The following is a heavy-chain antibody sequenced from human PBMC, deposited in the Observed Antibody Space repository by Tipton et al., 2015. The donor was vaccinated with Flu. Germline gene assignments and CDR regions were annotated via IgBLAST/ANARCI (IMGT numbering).Heavy chain of an antibody. D-gene: IGHD3-10*01. CDR1: GYSISSRYY. Sequence: TLSLTCTASGYSISSRYYWGWIRQPPGKGLEWIGCVYHGGTTYYNPSLKSRVAISLDTFKNQFSLKLTSVTAADTAVYYCATTTYYYGSGSHDYWGQGTLVTVSS. CDR2: VYHGGTT. CDR3: ATTTYYYGSGSHDY. J-gene: IGHJ4*02. V-gene: IGHV4-38-2*02.